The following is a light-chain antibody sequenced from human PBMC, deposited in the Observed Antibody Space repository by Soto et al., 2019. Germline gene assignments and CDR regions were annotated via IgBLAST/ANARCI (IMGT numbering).Light chain of an antibody. CDR1: SSDVGGYDH. CDR3: SSHTPNITL. J-gene: IGLJ2*01. Sequence: QSALTQPPSASGSPGQSVTIPCTGTSSDVGGYDHVSWYQQHPGKAPKLMIYEGNNRPSGVSDRFSGSKSGNTASLTISGLQAEDEADYYCSSHTPNITLFGGGTKLTVL. CDR2: EGN. V-gene: IGLV2-8*01.